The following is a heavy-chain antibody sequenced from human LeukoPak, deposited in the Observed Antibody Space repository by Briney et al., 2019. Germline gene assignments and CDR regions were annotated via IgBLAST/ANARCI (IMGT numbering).Heavy chain of an antibody. CDR2: INHSGST. J-gene: IGHJ4*02. CDR1: GGSISSYY. Sequence: SETLSLTCTVSGGSISSYYWSWIRQPPGKGLEWIGEINHSGSTNYNPSLKSRVTISVDTSKNQFSLKLSSVTAADTAVYYCARGGYCSGGSCYSGSWLDYWGQGTLVTVSS. V-gene: IGHV4-34*01. D-gene: IGHD2-15*01. CDR3: ARGGYCSGGSCYSGSWLDY.